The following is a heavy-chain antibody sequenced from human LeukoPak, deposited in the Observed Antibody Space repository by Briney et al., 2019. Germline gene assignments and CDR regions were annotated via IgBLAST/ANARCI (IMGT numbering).Heavy chain of an antibody. CDR1: GGSFSGYY. CDR2: INHSGST. Sequence: PSETLSLTYAVYGGSFSGYYWSWIRQPPGKGLEWIGEINHSGSTNYNPSLKSRVTISVDTSKNQFSLKLSSVTAADTAVYYCARTSGYYDFWSGYLPFSDWFDPWGQGTLVTVSS. V-gene: IGHV4-34*01. J-gene: IGHJ5*02. D-gene: IGHD3-3*01. CDR3: ARTSGYYDFWSGYLPFSDWFDP.